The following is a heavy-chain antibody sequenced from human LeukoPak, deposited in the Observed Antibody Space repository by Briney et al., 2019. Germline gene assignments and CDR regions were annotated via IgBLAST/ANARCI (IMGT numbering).Heavy chain of an antibody. Sequence: ASVKVSCKASGYTFTSYDINWVRQATGQGREWMVWMNPNSGNTGYAQKFQGRVTMTTNTSIRTAYMELSSLRSEDTAVYYCARDSLNNYYYYYYMDVWGKGTTVTVSS. CDR1: GYTFTSYD. CDR3: ARDSLNNYYYYYYMDV. CDR2: MNPNSGNT. J-gene: IGHJ6*03. D-gene: IGHD5-18*01. V-gene: IGHV1-8*01.